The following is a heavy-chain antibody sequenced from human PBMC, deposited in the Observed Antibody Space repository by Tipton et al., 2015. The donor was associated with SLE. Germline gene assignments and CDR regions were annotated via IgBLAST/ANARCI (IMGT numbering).Heavy chain of an antibody. CDR3: ARVKGVRGWFDP. CDR2: IYYSGST. V-gene: IGHV4-39*07. J-gene: IGHJ5*02. CDR1: GGSISTYY. D-gene: IGHD3-10*01. Sequence: TLSLTCTVSGGSISTYYWGWIRQPPGKGLEWIGSIYYSGSTYYNPSLKSRVTISVDTSKNQFSLKLSSVTAADTAVYYCARVKGVRGWFDPWGQGTLVTVSS.